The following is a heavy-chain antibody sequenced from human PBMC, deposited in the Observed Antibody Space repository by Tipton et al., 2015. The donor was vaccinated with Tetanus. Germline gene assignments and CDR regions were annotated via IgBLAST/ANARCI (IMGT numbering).Heavy chain of an antibody. Sequence: GSLRLSCAASGFTFSNYNINWVRQAPGKGLEWVSFISYSGNSIHYTDSVKGRFTISRDNAKNSVYLQMNSLRDEDTAVYYCARFRGKEEHYYYYGMDVWGQGTTVTVSS. J-gene: IGHJ6*02. V-gene: IGHV3-48*02. CDR1: GFTFSNYN. CDR3: ARFRGKEEHYYYYGMDV. CDR2: ISYSGNSI. D-gene: IGHD3-10*01.